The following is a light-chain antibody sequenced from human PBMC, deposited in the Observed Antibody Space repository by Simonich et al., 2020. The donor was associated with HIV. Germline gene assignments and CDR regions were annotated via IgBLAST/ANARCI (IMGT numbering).Light chain of an antibody. CDR2: WAS. Sequence: GERATLSCRASPSVSSSYLAWSQQKPGQPPKLLIYWASTRESGVPDRFSGSGSGTDFTLTVSSLQAEDVAVYYCQQYYSIPLTFGGGTKVEIK. V-gene: IGKV4-1*01. CDR1: PSVSSSY. J-gene: IGKJ4*01. CDR3: QQYYSIPLT.